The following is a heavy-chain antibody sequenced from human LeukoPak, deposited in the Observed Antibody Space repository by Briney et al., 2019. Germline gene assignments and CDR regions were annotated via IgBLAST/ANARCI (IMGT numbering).Heavy chain of an antibody. CDR2: IVVGSGNT. J-gene: IGHJ4*02. CDR3: VREGNQLLTKNFDL. D-gene: IGHD4-23*01. V-gene: IGHV1-58*02. CDR1: GFTFTSSA. Sequence: SVKVSCKASGFTFTSSAMQWVRQARGQRLEWIGWIVVGSGNTNYAQKFQERVTITRDMSTSTAYMELSSLISDDTAIYYCVREGNQLLTKNFDLWGQGALVTVSS.